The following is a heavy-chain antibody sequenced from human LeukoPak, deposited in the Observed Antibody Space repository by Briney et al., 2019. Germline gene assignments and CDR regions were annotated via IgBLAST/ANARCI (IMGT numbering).Heavy chain of an antibody. Sequence: SETLSLTCTVSGGSISSYYWNWIRQPPGKGLEWIGYIYYSGSTYYNPSLKSRVTISVDTSKNQFSLKLSSVTAADTAVYYCARGRGYYSDFDYWGQGTLVTVSS. D-gene: IGHD2-15*01. CDR3: ARGRGYYSDFDY. J-gene: IGHJ4*02. CDR2: IYYSGST. V-gene: IGHV4-59*12. CDR1: GGSISSYY.